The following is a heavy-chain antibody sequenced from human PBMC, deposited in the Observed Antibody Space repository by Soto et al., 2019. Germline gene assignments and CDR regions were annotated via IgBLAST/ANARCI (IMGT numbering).Heavy chain of an antibody. Sequence: EVQLVQSGEEVKKPGESLKIFCKGSGYSFTSYWIGWVRQMPGKGLEWMGIIYPGDSDTRYSPSFQGQVTISADKSISPAYLQWSSLKASDTAMYYCARPIPMGYSGYDTYYYGMDVWGQGTTVTVSS. CDR2: IYPGDSDT. J-gene: IGHJ6*02. D-gene: IGHD5-12*01. CDR1: GYSFTSYW. CDR3: ARPIPMGYSGYDTYYYGMDV. V-gene: IGHV5-51*03.